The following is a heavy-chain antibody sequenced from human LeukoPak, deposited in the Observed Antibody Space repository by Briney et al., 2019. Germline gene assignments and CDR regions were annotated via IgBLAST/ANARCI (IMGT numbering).Heavy chain of an antibody. CDR3: ARDREGYCSSASCSYFDY. D-gene: IGHD2-2*01. CDR2: INPSSGGT. J-gene: IGHJ4*02. CDR1: GYTFTGYY. Sequence: GASVKVSCKASGYTFTGYYMHWVRQAPGQGLEWMGWINPSSGGTNYAQKFQGRVTMTRDTSISTAYMELSRLRSDDTAVYYCARDREGYCSSASCSYFDYWGQGTLVTVSS. V-gene: IGHV1-2*02.